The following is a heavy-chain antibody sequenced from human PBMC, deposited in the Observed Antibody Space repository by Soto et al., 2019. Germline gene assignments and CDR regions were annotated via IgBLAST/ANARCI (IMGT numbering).Heavy chain of an antibody. CDR2: ISSSGTYI. CDR1: GFTLSTYS. J-gene: IGHJ4*02. CDR3: ARDPWGGMGY. D-gene: IGHD3-16*01. Sequence: EVRLVESGGGPVKPGGSLRLSCAASGFTLSTYSVNWVRQAPGKGLEWVSSISSSGTYIFYADSVKGRFTISRDNAKNSEYLQMNSLRVEDTAIYYCARDPWGGMGYGGQGTLLTVSS. V-gene: IGHV3-21*02.